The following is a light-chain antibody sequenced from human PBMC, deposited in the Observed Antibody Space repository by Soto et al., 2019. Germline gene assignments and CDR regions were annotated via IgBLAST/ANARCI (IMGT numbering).Light chain of an antibody. J-gene: IGKJ4*01. V-gene: IGKV3-11*01. CDR2: DAS. CDR3: QQRSNWTPALT. CDR1: QSVSSY. Sequence: EILLTQSPATLSLSPGERATLSCRASQSVSSYLAWYQQKPGQAHRLLIYDASNMATGIPARFSGSGSGTDFTLTISSLEPEDFAVYYCQQRSNWTPALTFGGGTKVEIK.